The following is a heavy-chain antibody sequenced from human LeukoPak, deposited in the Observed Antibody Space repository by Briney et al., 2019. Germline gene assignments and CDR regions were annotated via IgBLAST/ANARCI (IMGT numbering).Heavy chain of an antibody. V-gene: IGHV4-4*02. Sequence: SGTLSLTCAVSGGSISSSNWWSWVRQPPGKGLEWIGEIYHSGSTNYNPSLKSRVTISVDKSKNQLSLKLSSVTAADTAVYYCASSPFYDSSGYYPHWGQGTLVTVSS. CDR1: GGSISSSNW. CDR3: ASSPFYDSSGYYPH. D-gene: IGHD3-22*01. CDR2: IYHSGST. J-gene: IGHJ4*02.